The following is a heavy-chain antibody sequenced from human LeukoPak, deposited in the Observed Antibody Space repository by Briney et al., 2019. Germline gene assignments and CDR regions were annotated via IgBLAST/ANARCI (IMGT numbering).Heavy chain of an antibody. D-gene: IGHD3-10*01. CDR1: GFTFSGSA. V-gene: IGHV3-73*01. J-gene: IGHJ6*03. Sequence: GGSLRLSCAASGFTFSGSAMHWVRQASGEGLEWVGRIRSKANSYATAYAASVKGRFTISRDDSKNTAYLQMNSLKTEDTAVYYCTRHDEGTMVRGVIIGYYYYMDVWGKGTTVTVSS. CDR3: TRHDEGTMVRGVIIGYYYYMDV. CDR2: IRSKANSYAT.